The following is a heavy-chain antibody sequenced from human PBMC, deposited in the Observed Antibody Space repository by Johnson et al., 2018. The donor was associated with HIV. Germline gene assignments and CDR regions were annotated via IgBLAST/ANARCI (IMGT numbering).Heavy chain of an antibody. CDR1: GFTFRSYG. Sequence: QVQLVESGGGVVQPGRSLRLSCAASGFTFRSYGMHWVRQAPGKGLEWVAVISYDGTDKYYADSVKGRFTISRDNSKNTLYLQMNSLRVEDTAVYYCAKGRNTYGADVFDIWGQGTMVTVSS. J-gene: IGHJ3*02. D-gene: IGHD4/OR15-4a*01. V-gene: IGHV3-30*18. CDR3: AKGRNTYGADVFDI. CDR2: ISYDGTDK.